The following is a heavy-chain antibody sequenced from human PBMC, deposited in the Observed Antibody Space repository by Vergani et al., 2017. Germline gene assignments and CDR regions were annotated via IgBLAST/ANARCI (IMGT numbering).Heavy chain of an antibody. CDR3: AKDRPSLRYFDWLLRYFDY. D-gene: IGHD3-9*01. CDR1: GFTFSSYS. J-gene: IGHJ4*02. V-gene: IGHV3-21*01. CDR2: ISSSSSYI. Sequence: EVQLVESGGGLVKPGGSLRLSCAASGFTFSSYSMNWVRQAPGKGLEWVSSISSSSSYIYYADSVKGRFTISRDNSKNTLYLQMNSLRAEDTAVYYCAKDRPSLRYFDWLLRYFDYWGQGTLVTVSS.